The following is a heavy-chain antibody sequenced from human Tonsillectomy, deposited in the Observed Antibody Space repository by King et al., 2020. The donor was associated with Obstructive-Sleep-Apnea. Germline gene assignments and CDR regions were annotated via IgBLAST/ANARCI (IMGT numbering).Heavy chain of an antibody. CDR3: ARDGEYNDLSPFFQY. V-gene: IGHV4-39*07. J-gene: IGHJ1*01. Sequence: QLQESGPGLVKPSETLSLTCTVSGGSISDSSYYWGWIRQPPGKGLEWIGSVYYSGSTYYNPSFKSRVTLSVDTSKNQFSLRLSSVTAADTAVYFCARDGEYNDLSPFFQYWVQGTLATVSS. D-gene: IGHD3-22*01. CDR2: VYYSGST. CDR1: GGSISDSSYY.